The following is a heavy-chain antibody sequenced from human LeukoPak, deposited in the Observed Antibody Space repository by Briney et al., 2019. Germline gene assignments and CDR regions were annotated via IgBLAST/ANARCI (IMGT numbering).Heavy chain of an antibody. Sequence: ASVKVSCKVSGYTFTGYYIHWVRQAPGQGLEWMGWINPNSGDTNYAQRFQGRVTMTRDTSISTAYMQLSRLRSDDTAVYYCATLGYCSSTSCYRDIDYWGQGTLVTVSS. V-gene: IGHV1-2*02. D-gene: IGHD2-2*01. CDR2: INPNSGDT. CDR1: GYTFTGYY. CDR3: ATLGYCSSTSCYRDIDY. J-gene: IGHJ4*02.